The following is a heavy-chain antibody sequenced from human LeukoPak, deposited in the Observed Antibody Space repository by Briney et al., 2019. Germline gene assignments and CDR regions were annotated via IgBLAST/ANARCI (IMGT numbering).Heavy chain of an antibody. Sequence: QAGGSLRLSCAASGFTFSSYGMHWVRQAPGKGLEWVAFIRYDGSNKYYADSVKGRFTISRDNSKNTLYLQMNSLRAEDTAVYYCAKGLWSVPWLQRGGFDYWGQGTLVTVSS. V-gene: IGHV3-30*02. CDR3: AKGLWSVPWLQRGGFDY. J-gene: IGHJ4*02. D-gene: IGHD5-24*01. CDR1: GFTFSSYG. CDR2: IRYDGSNK.